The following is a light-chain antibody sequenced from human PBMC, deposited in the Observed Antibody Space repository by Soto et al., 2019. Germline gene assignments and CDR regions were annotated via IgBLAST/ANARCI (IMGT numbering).Light chain of an antibody. CDR2: TNT. CDR1: SSNIGAGYD. Sequence: QSVLTQPPSVSGAPGQRVTISCTGSSSNIGAGYDVHWYQQHPGTAPKLLIYTNTHRPSGVPDRFSGSKSGTSASLAITGLQAEDEADYYCQSYDSSLSAFFGGGTKLTVL. J-gene: IGLJ2*01. CDR3: QSYDSSLSAF. V-gene: IGLV1-40*01.